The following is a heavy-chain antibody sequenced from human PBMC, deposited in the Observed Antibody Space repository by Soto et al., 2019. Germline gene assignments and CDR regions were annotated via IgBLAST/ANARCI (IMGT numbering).Heavy chain of an antibody. CDR3: ARIIVVPGYYYYYMDV. J-gene: IGHJ6*03. CDR1: GGSISSYY. CDR2: IYYSGST. Sequence: ETLSLTCTVSGGSISSYYWSWIRQPPGKGLEWIGYIYYSGSTNYNPSLKSRVTISVDTSKNQFSLKLSSVTAADTAVYYCARIIVVPGYYYYYMDVWGKGTTVTVSS. D-gene: IGHD2-2*01. V-gene: IGHV4-59*08.